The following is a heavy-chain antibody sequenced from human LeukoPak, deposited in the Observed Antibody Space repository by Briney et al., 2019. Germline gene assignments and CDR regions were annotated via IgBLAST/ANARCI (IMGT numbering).Heavy chain of an antibody. V-gene: IGHV3-23*01. CDR1: GFTFSNYA. CDR3: AGRPTGYSSGYVY. CDR2: ISGRAGKI. Sequence: GGSLRLSCVASGFTFSNYAMSWVRQAPEKGLDWVSVISGRAGKIRYADSVKGRFTISRDNSENTVYLQMNHLRAEDTALYYCAGRPTGYSSGYVYWGQGALVTVSS. D-gene: IGHD5-18*01. J-gene: IGHJ4*02.